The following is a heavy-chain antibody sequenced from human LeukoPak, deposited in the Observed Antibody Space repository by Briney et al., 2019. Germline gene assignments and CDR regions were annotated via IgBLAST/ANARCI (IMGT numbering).Heavy chain of an antibody. V-gene: IGHV4-34*01. CDR2: INHSGST. Sequence: KPSETLSLTCAVYGGSFSGYYWSWIRQPPGKGLEWIGEINHSGSTNYNTSLKSRVTISVDTSKNQFSLKLSSVTAADTAVYYCARGKRFLEWLLYRPHSYGMDVWGQGTTVTVSS. CDR3: ARGKRFLEWLLYRPHSYGMDV. CDR1: GGSFSGYY. D-gene: IGHD3-3*01. J-gene: IGHJ6*02.